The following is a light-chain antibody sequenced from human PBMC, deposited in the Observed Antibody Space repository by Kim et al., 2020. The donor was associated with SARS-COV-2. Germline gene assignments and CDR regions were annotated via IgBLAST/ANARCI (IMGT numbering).Light chain of an antibody. CDR2: GAS. Sequence: EILMTQSPATLSVSPGERATLSCRASQSVSSNLAWYQQKPGQAPRLLIYGASTRATGIPARFSGSGSGTEFTLTISSLQSEDFAVYYCQQYNNWQYTFGQGTKLEI. CDR3: QQYNNWQYT. V-gene: IGKV3-15*01. J-gene: IGKJ2*01. CDR1: QSVSSN.